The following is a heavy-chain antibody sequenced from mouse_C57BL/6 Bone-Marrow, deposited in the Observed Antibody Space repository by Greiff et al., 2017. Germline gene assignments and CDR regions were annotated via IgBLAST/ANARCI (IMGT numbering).Heavy chain of an antibody. CDR1: GYTFTSYW. J-gene: IGHJ3*01. D-gene: IGHD2-12*01. CDR3: AVAYYTPGAGFAY. CDR2: IDPSDSET. Sequence: QVQLQQPGAELVRPGSSVKLSCKASGYTFTSYWMHWVKQRPIQGLEWIGNIDPSDSETHYNQKFKDKATLTVDKSSSTAYMQLSSLTSEDSAVYFCAVAYYTPGAGFAYRGPALLVTAAA. V-gene: IGHV1-52*01.